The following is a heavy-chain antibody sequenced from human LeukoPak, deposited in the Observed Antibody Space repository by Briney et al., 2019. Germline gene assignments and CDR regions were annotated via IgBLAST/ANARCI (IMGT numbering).Heavy chain of an antibody. J-gene: IGHJ4*02. CDR2: IYSSGST. Sequence: PSETLSLTCTVSGAFISGSGYYWGWIRQPPGKGLGWIGSIYSSGSTYYNASLQSRVTISIETSKNQISLRLNSVTAADTAMYYCAKSGGYGLIDYWGQGTLVTVSS. CDR1: GAFISGSGYY. V-gene: IGHV4-39*01. CDR3: AKSGGYGLIDY. D-gene: IGHD1-26*01.